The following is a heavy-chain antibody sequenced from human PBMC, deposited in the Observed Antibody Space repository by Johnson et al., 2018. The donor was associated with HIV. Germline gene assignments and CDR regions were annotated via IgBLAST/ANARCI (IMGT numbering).Heavy chain of an antibody. J-gene: IGHJ3*02. CDR3: SRATSGWSLGGAFDI. Sequence: VQLVESGGGVVQPGRSLRLSCAASGFTFSSYAMHWVRQAPGKGLEWVAVISYDGSNKYYADSVKGRFTISRDNSKNSLFLQMNSLRAEDTAVYFCSRATSGWSLGGAFDIWGQGTMVTVSS. D-gene: IGHD6-19*01. V-gene: IGHV3-30*04. CDR1: GFTFSSYA. CDR2: ISYDGSNK.